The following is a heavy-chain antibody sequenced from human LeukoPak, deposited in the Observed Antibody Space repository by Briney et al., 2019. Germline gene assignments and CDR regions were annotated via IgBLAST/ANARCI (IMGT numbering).Heavy chain of an antibody. J-gene: IGHJ4*02. CDR1: GITFSSYG. V-gene: IGHV3-23*01. D-gene: IGHD1-26*01. CDR2: ISGSGVMT. Sequence: GGSLRLSCAASGITFSSYGMSWVRQAPGKGLEWVATISGSGVMTYYADSVKGRFTVSGDHSKNTLYLQMSSLAAADTAVYYCAKDRSIGTYYTFDHWGQGTLVTVSS. CDR3: AKDRSIGTYYTFDH.